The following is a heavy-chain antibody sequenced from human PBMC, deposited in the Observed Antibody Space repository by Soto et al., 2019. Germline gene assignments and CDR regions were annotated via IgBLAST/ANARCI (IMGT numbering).Heavy chain of an antibody. CDR3: ARAPGGHSGWGHRSDP. D-gene: IGHD2-21*02. CDR2: ISHSGTS. Sequence: SETLSLTCTVSGYSTSSGYYWSWIRQTPGKGLEWIGSISHSGTSFYNPSLRSRVTISMDTSNNHFSLKLNSLTATDTAVYYCARAPGGHSGWGHRSDPWGQGTLVTVSS. CDR1: GYSTSSGYY. V-gene: IGHV4-38-2*02. J-gene: IGHJ5*02.